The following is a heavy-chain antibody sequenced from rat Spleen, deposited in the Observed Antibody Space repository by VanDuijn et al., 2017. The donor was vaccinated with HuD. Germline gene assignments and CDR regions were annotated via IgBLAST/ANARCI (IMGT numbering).Heavy chain of an antibody. D-gene: IGHD5-1*01. CDR3: AKDNLGRIDY. Sequence: EVQLVESGGGLVQLGRSIKLSCAASGFTFSSFAMAWVRLAPTKGLEWVAYISYDGGNTYYRDSVKGRFTISRDNSKSSLYLQMDSLRSEDTSTYYCAKDNLGRIDYWGQGVMVTVSS. CDR1: GFTFSSFA. V-gene: IGHV5-20*01. J-gene: IGHJ2*01. CDR2: ISYDGGNT.